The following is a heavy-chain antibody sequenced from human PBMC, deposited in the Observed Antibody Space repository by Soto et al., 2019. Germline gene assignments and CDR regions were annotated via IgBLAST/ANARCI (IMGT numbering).Heavy chain of an antibody. J-gene: IGHJ4*02. V-gene: IGHV3-23*01. CDR2: ISGSGGST. Sequence: GGSLRLSCAASGFTFSSYAMSWVRQAPGKGLEWVSAISGSGGSTYYADSVKGRFTISRDNSKNTLYLQMNSLRAEDTAVYYCAASGLRFLEPFDYWGQGTLVTVSS. D-gene: IGHD3-3*01. CDR3: AASGLRFLEPFDY. CDR1: GFTFSSYA.